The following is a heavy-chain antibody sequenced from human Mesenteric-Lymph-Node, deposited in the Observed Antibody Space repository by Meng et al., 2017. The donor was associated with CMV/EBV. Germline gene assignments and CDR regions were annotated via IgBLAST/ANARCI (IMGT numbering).Heavy chain of an antibody. V-gene: IGHV3-21*01. D-gene: IGHD2-2*01. CDR2: ISSSSSYI. J-gene: IGHJ4*02. CDR3: ARDTGYCSNTSCYPGYFEY. CDR1: GFTFSSYS. Sequence: GESLKISCAASGFTFSSYSMNWVRQAPGKGLEWVSSISSSSSYIYYADSVKGRFTISRDNAKNSLYLQMSSLRAEDTAVYYCARDTGYCSNTSCYPGYFEYWEQGTLVTVSS.